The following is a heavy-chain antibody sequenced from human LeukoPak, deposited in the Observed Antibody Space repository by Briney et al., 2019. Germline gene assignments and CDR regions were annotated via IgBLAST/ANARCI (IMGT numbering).Heavy chain of an antibody. V-gene: IGHV3-30*02. J-gene: IGHJ6*03. CDR1: GFTFSSYG. CDR3: AKSGTLLSYYYYMDV. Sequence: GGSLRLSCAASGFTFSSYGMHWVRQAPGKGLEWVAFIRYDGSNKYYADSVKGRFTISRGNSKNTLYLQMNSLRAEDTAVYYCAKSGTLLSYYYYMDVWGKGTTVTVSS. D-gene: IGHD1-1*01. CDR2: IRYDGSNK.